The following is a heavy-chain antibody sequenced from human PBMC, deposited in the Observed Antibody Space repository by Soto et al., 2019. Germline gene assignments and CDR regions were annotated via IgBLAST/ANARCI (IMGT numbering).Heavy chain of an antibody. V-gene: IGHV3-7*05. CDR2: IKQDGSEK. CDR3: AKSLSAIPGDS. J-gene: IGHJ4*02. Sequence: EVQLVESGGGLVQSGGSLRLSCAASGFTFSSYWMSWVSQGPGKGPEWVANIKQDGSEKYYVDSVKGRFTISRDNAKNSLYPQMTSLRAEDTAVYHCAKSLSAIPGDSWGQGTLVTVSS. CDR1: GFTFSSYW. D-gene: IGHD2-2*01.